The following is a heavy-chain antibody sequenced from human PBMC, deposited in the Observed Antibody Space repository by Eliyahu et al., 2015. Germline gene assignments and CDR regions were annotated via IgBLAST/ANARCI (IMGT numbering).Heavy chain of an antibody. CDR1: XCXIXSSXYY. J-gene: IGHJ6*03. CDR3: ARLPTNYYYYYYMDV. CDR2: IYYSGST. Sequence: QLQLQESGPGLVKPSETLSLTCTVSXCXIXSSXYYWGWXRQPPGKGLEWIGSIYYSGSTYYNPSLKSRVTISVDTSKNQFSLKLSSVTAADTAVYYCARLPTNYYYYYYMDVWGKGTTVTVSS. V-gene: IGHV4-39*01.